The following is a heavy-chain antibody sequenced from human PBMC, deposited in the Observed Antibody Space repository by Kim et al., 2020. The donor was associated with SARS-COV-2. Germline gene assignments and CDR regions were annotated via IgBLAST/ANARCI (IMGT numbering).Heavy chain of an antibody. V-gene: IGHV4-39*01. J-gene: IGHJ5*02. D-gene: IGHD3-9*01. Sequence: SLKSRVTISVDTSENQFSLKLTSVPAADTAVYYCARSYYDILTGHNWFDPWGHGTLVVVSS. CDR3: ARSYYDILTGHNWFDP.